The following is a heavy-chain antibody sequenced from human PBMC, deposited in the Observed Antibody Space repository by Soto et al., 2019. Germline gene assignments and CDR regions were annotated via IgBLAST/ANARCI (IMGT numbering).Heavy chain of an antibody. J-gene: IGHJ6*02. D-gene: IGHD4-4*01. Sequence: QLQLQESGPGLVKPSETLSLTCTVSGGSISSSSYYWGWIRQPPGKGLEWIGSIYYSGSTYYNPSLKSRVTISVDTSKNQFSLKLSSVTAADTAVYYCARHGAVTPPYGMDVWGQGTTVTVSS. CDR3: ARHGAVTPPYGMDV. CDR2: IYYSGST. CDR1: GGSISSSSYY. V-gene: IGHV4-39*01.